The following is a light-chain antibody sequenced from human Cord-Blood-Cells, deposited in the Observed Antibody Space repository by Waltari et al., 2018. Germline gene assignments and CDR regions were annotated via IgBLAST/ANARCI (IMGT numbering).Light chain of an antibody. CDR3: QQYDTLLT. CDR1: QDISNY. Sequence: DIQMTQSPSSLSASVGDRVTITCQASQDISNYLNWYQQKPGKAPKLLIYDASNLETGVPSRFSGSGSGTDFTFTISSLQPEDIATYYCQQYDTLLTFGGGTKVEIK. CDR2: DAS. V-gene: IGKV1-33*01. J-gene: IGKJ4*01.